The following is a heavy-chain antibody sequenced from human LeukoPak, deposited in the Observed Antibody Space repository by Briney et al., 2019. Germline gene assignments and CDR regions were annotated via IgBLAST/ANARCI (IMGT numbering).Heavy chain of an antibody. J-gene: IGHJ4*02. CDR3: AKRPSDYGDYVSYFDY. CDR1: GFSFISYG. CDR2: ISDDGRRK. D-gene: IGHD4-17*01. V-gene: IGHV3-30*18. Sequence: PGGSLRLSCAASGFSFISYGMHWVRQAPGKGLEWVGVISDDGRRKDYADSVKGRFTISRDNSKDTLYLQMNSLSADDTHVYYCAKRPSDYGDYVSYFDYWGQGTLVTVSS.